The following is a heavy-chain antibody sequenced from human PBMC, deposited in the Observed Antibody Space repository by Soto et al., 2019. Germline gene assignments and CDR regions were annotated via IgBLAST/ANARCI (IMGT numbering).Heavy chain of an antibody. CDR2: IIPILGIA. V-gene: IGHV1-69*02. D-gene: IGHD2-2*01. CDR3: ARGPSKVVVPAAPGWFDP. Sequence: QVQLVQSGAEVKKPGSSVKVSCKASGGTFSSYTISWVRQAPGQGLEWMGRIIPILGIANYAQKFQGRVTITADKSTSTGYMELSSLRSEDTAVYYCARGPSKVVVPAAPGWFDPWGQGTLVTVSS. CDR1: GGTFSSYT. J-gene: IGHJ5*02.